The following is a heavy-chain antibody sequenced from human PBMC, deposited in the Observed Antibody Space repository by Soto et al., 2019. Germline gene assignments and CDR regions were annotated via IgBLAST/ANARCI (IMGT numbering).Heavy chain of an antibody. CDR2: ISTYNGNT. V-gene: IGHV1-18*01. D-gene: IGHD1-26*01. Sequence: GASVKVSCKASGYTFTTSGISWVRQAPGQGLEWMGWISTYNGNTKYAQKLQGRVTMTTDASTSTAYKELRSLRSDDTAVYYCARVGASGSYDYWGQGTLVTVSS. J-gene: IGHJ4*02. CDR1: GYTFTTSG. CDR3: ARVGASGSYDY.